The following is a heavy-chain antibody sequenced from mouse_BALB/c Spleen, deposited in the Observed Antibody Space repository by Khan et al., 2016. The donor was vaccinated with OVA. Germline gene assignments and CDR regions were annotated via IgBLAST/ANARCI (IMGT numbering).Heavy chain of an antibody. V-gene: IGHV5-17*02. J-gene: IGHJ4*01. CDR2: ISSGSSTI. Sequence: EVELVESGGGLVQPGGSRKLSCAASGFTFSGFGMHWVRQTPEKGLEWVAYISSGSSTIYYADTVKGRFTISKANSRYTLFLQMTSLWSEDTAMYYCARRRIFDGYYGGAMDYWSQGTSVTVSS. CDR1: GFTFSGFG. D-gene: IGHD2-3*01. CDR3: ARRRIFDGYYGGAMDY.